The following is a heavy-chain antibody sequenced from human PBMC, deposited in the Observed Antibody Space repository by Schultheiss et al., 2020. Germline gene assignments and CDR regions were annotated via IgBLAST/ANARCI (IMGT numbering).Heavy chain of an antibody. Sequence: SETLSLTCTVSGGSISSGGYYWSWIRQHPGKGLEWIGYIYYSGSTYYNPSLKSRVTISVDTSKNQFSLKLSSVTAADTAVYYCARTLPTVTTRWEYYYYGMDVWGQGTTVTVSS. CDR2: IYYSGST. J-gene: IGHJ6*02. CDR1: GGSISSGGYY. CDR3: ARTLPTVTTRWEYYYYGMDV. D-gene: IGHD4-17*01. V-gene: IGHV4-31*03.